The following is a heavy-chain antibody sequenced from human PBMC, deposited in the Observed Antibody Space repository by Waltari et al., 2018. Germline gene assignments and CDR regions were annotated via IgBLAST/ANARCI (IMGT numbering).Heavy chain of an antibody. CDR2: ISSSSSYI. J-gene: IGHJ3*02. Sequence: EVQLVESGGGSVQPGGSLRLSCAASGFIFDHYWMHWVRQAPGKGLEWVSSISSSSSYIYYADSVKGRFTISRDNAKNSLYLQMNSLRAEDTAVYYCARDRGYGGNSGRYAFDIWGQGTMVTVSS. D-gene: IGHD2-21*02. CDR1: GFIFDHYW. V-gene: IGHV3-21*01. CDR3: ARDRGYGGNSGRYAFDI.